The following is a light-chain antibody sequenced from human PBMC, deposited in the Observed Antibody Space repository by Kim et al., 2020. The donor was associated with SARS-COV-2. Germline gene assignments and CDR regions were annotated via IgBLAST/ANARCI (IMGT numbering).Light chain of an antibody. CDR1: QSVGTY. J-gene: IGKJ4*01. V-gene: IGKV3-11*01. Sequence: LSPGERATLSCMASQSVGTYLAWYQQKPGQAPRLLIYYASTRATGIPARFSGSGSETDFTLTINSLEPDDFAVYYCQQRSYWPMTFGGGTKVDIK. CDR2: YAS. CDR3: QQRSYWPMT.